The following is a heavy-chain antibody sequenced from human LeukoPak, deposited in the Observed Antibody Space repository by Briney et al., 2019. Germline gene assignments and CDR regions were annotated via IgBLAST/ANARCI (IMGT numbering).Heavy chain of an antibody. Sequence: SETLSLTCTVSGVSISSSNSYWGWIRQPPGKGLEWIGSIYYSGNTYYNASLKSRVTISVDTSKNQFSLKLSSVTAADTAVYYCARHPDYGDYEDAFDIWGQGTMVTVSS. J-gene: IGHJ3*02. D-gene: IGHD4-17*01. CDR1: GVSISSSNSY. CDR2: IYYSGNT. V-gene: IGHV4-39*01. CDR3: ARHPDYGDYEDAFDI.